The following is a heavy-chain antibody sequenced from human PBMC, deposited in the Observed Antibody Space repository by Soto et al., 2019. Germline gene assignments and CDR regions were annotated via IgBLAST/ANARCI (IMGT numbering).Heavy chain of an antibody. CDR3: VRQSADESAIVVVSAASSFDY. D-gene: IGHD2-2*01. J-gene: IGHJ4*02. CDR1: GFTFSNYA. V-gene: IGHV3-23*01. Sequence: GGSLRLSCAASGFTFSNYAMTWVRQAPGKGLEWVSSISGSGDYTYYADSVKGRFTFSRHNSKNTLYLQMNSLRAEDSAVYYCVRQSADESAIVVVSAASSFDYWGQGTLVTVSS. CDR2: ISGSGDYT.